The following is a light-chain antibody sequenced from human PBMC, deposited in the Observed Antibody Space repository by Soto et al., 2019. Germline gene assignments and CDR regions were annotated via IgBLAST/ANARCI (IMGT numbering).Light chain of an antibody. CDR1: SSDVGSYNR. V-gene: IGLV2-18*01. J-gene: IGLJ1*01. CDR2: EVN. CDR3: SLCISGSTYV. Sequence: QSALTQPPSVSGSPGQSVTISCTGTSSDVGSYNRLSWYQQPPGTAPKLIMYEVNTRPSGVPDRFSGSKSGSTASLTISGLQAEDEADYYCSLCISGSTYVFGTGTKVTVL.